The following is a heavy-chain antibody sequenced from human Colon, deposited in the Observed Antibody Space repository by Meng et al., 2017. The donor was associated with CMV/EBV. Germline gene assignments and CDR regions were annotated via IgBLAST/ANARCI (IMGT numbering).Heavy chain of an antibody. CDR2: IYYSGST. D-gene: IGHD5-12*01. V-gene: IGHV4-39*07. CDR1: GGSISSNTYY. Sequence: SETLSLTCTVSGGSISSNTYYWGWIRQPPGKGLEWIGSIYYSGSTNYIPSLKSRITISQDTSKNQFSLKLSSVTAADTAVYYCARANTAGYSGRFDPWGQGILVTSPQ. J-gene: IGHJ5*02. CDR3: ARANTAGYSGRFDP.